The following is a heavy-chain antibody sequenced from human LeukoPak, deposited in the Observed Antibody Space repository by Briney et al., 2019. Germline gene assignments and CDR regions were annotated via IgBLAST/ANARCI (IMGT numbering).Heavy chain of an antibody. CDR3: AKDQSKGYYYDSSGYYPGGGYFDY. Sequence: GGSLRLSCAASGFTFSSYSMNWVRQAPGKGLEWVSSISSSSSYIYYADSVKGRFTISRDNAKNSLYLQMNSLRAEDTAVYYCAKDQSKGYYYDSSGYYPGGGYFDYWGQGTLVTVSS. CDR1: GFTFSSYS. D-gene: IGHD3-22*01. CDR2: ISSSSSYI. V-gene: IGHV3-21*01. J-gene: IGHJ4*02.